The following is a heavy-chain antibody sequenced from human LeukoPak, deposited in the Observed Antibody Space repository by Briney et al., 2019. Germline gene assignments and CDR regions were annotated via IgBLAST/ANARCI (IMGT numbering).Heavy chain of an antibody. Sequence: PGGSLRLSCAASGFTFSTYSMNWVRQAPGKGLEWVSSISSSISYIYYADSVKGRFTISRDNAKNSLYLQMNSLRAEDTAVYYCARDHYGDYSYDYWGQGTLVTVSS. J-gene: IGHJ4*02. CDR2: ISSSISYI. V-gene: IGHV3-21*01. CDR1: GFTFSTYS. CDR3: ARDHYGDYSYDY. D-gene: IGHD4-17*01.